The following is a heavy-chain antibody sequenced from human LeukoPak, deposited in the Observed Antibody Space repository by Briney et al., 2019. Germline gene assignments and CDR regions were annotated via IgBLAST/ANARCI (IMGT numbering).Heavy chain of an antibody. V-gene: IGHV4-59*11. J-gene: IGHJ5*02. CDR1: GDSISSRY. CDR3: AREESMVRGTSWFDP. CDR2: IYYSGNS. Sequence: SETLSLTCTVSGDSISSRYWSWIRQPPGKGLEWIAYIYYSGNSYYNPSLKSRVTISVDTSKNQFSLKLSSVTAADTAVYYCAREESMVRGTSWFDPWGQGTLVTVSP. D-gene: IGHD3-10*01.